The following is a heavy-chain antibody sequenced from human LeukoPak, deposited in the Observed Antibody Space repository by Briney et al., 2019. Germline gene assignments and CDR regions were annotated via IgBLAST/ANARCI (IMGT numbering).Heavy chain of an antibody. Sequence: GGSLRLSCEASGFIFTTYALNWVRQAPGKGLEWVSYISRDSSTVYYAESVKGRFTISRDNAKNSLYLQMNRLRGEDTAIYYCTRSLFDRLVRDWGQGTLVTVSS. CDR1: GFIFTTYA. CDR2: ISRDSSTV. D-gene: IGHD3-3*01. J-gene: IGHJ4*02. CDR3: TRSLFDRLVRD. V-gene: IGHV3-48*04.